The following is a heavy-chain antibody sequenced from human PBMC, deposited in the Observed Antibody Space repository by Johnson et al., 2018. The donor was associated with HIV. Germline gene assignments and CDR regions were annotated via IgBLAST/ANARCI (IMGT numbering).Heavy chain of an antibody. D-gene: IGHD3-16*01. Sequence: MLLVESGGGVVRPGGSLRLSCAASGFTFDDYGMSWVRQAPGKGLEWVSGINWNGGSTGDEASVKGRFPISRDNAKNTLYLQMNSLRAEDTAVYYCARESGGQYDAFDIWGQGTMVTVSS. J-gene: IGHJ3*02. CDR1: GFTFDDYG. CDR2: INWNGGST. CDR3: ARESGGQYDAFDI. V-gene: IGHV3-20*04.